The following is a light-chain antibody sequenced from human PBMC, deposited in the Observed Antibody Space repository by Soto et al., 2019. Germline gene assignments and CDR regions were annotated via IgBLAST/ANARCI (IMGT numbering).Light chain of an antibody. J-gene: IGKJ1*01. CDR2: RAS. CDR1: PYVYSK. Sequence: EIVMTQSPATLSISPGERATLSCTASPYVYSKVAWFQQRPGQAPRLLIYRASARSTGTPARFSGSGSWTEFTLTITSLQSEDVAVYYCQQYHNLWTFGQGTEVLIK. V-gene: IGKV3-15*01. CDR3: QQYHNLWT.